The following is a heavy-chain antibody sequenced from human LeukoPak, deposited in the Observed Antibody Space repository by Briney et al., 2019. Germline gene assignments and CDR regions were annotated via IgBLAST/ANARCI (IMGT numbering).Heavy chain of an antibody. D-gene: IGHD3-16*01. CDR2: IIYSGNT. V-gene: IGHV4-30-4*01. J-gene: IGHJ6*02. Sequence: PSQTLSLTCTVSGGSISSSDYFWTWIRQPPGKGLEWIGYIIYSGNTYYNPSLKSRVTMSLDKSKNRFSLKLRSVTAADTAIYYCARDGDFYYAMDVWRQGTTVNVSS. CDR1: GGSISSSDYF. CDR3: ARDGDFYYAMDV.